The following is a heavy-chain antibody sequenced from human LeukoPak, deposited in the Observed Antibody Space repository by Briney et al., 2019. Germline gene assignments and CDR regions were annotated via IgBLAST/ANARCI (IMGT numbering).Heavy chain of an antibody. Sequence: PSETLSLTCAVSGGSISSSNWWSWVRQPPGKGLEWIGEIYHSGSTNYNPSLKSRVTISVDTSKNQFSLKLSSVTAADTAVYYCARDKWDCSGGRCSGLDYWGQGTLVTVSS. CDR3: ARDKWDCSGGRCSGLDY. J-gene: IGHJ4*02. D-gene: IGHD2-15*01. CDR1: GGSISSSNW. CDR2: IYHSGST. V-gene: IGHV4-4*02.